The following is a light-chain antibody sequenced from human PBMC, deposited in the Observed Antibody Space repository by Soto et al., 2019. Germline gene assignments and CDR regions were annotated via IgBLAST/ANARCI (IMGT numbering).Light chain of an antibody. V-gene: IGKV1-5*01. CDR2: DAS. CDR3: QQYNRYAAT. CDR1: QSASTF. J-gene: IGKJ1*01. Sequence: IQMTKSPSTLSASLVDGVTITCRASQSASTFLAWYQQKPGQAPKLLIYDASTLQSGVPSRFSASGSGTEFALTISGLQPDDFAVYYSQQYNRYAATLGQGPWWIS.